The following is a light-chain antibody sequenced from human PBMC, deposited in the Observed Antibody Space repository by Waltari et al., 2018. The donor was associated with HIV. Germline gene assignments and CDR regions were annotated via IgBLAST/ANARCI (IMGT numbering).Light chain of an antibody. CDR3: QQYYSTPWA. J-gene: IGKJ1*01. V-gene: IGKV4-1*01. Sequence: DIVMTQSPDSLVVSLGERATINCKSSQSVLYSSNNKNYLAWYQQKPGQPPKLLIYWASNRESGVPDRVSGSGSGTDFTLAHSSLQAEDVAVYYCQQYYSTPWAFGQGTKVEIK. CDR1: QSVLYSSNNKNY. CDR2: WAS.